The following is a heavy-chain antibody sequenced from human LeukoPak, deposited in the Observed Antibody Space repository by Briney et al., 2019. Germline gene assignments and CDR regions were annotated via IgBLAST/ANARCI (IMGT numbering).Heavy chain of an antibody. Sequence: SETLSLTCTVAGGSISSYYWIWILQPAAEEVEWIGRIYTSGSTNYNPSLKSRVTMSVDTSKNQFSLKLSSVTAAATAVYYCAREPLAMVATSPYYYYYMDVWGKGTTVTVSS. CDR3: AREPLAMVATSPYYYYYMDV. CDR1: GGSISSYY. J-gene: IGHJ6*03. V-gene: IGHV4-4*07. D-gene: IGHD5-12*01. CDR2: IYTSGST.